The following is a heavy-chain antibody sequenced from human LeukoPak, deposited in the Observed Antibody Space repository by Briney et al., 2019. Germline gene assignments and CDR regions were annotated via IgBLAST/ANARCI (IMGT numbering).Heavy chain of an antibody. Sequence: PGRSLRLSCAASGFTFSSYAMHWVRQAPGKGLEWVAVISYDGSNKYYADSVKGRFTISRDNSKNTLYLQMNSLRAEDTAVYYCARVGKRYFDWLFYGMDVWGQGTTVTVSS. V-gene: IGHV3-30*04. D-gene: IGHD3-9*01. CDR2: ISYDGSNK. CDR1: GFTFSSYA. CDR3: ARVGKRYFDWLFYGMDV. J-gene: IGHJ6*02.